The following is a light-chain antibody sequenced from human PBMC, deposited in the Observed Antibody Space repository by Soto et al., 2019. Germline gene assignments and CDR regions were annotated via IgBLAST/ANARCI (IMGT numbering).Light chain of an antibody. CDR2: GNS. Sequence: QPVVTQPPSVSGAPGQRVTISCTGSSSNIGAGYDVHWYQQLPGTAPKLLIYGNSNRPSGVPDRFSGSKSGTSASLAITGLQAEDEADYYCQSYDSSLSVQVFGGGTKLTVL. CDR3: QSYDSSLSVQV. J-gene: IGLJ2*01. CDR1: SSNIGAGYD. V-gene: IGLV1-40*01.